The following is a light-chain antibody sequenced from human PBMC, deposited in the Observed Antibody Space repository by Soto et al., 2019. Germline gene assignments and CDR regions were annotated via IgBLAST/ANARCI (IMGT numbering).Light chain of an antibody. V-gene: IGLV2-14*03. J-gene: IGLJ1*01. Sequence: QSVLTQPASVSGSPGQSITISCTGTISDVGSYNYVSWYQQYPGKAPKLMIYDVSTRPSGVSDRFSGSKSGNTASLTISGLRAEDEADYYCSSYAGSSNVFGTGTKVTVL. CDR3: SSYAGSSNV. CDR2: DVS. CDR1: ISDVGSYNY.